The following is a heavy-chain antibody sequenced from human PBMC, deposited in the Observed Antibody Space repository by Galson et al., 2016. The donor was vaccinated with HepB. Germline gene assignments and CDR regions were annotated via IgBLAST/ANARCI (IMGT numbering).Heavy chain of an antibody. Sequence: SETLSLTCTVSGDSMRLTDYYWGWIRQPPGKGLEWIGTFQYPGDAYYTPSLKSRVTISVDTSTNQLSLKMTSVTAADTAFYYCVRESRALGYFDYIRHWFDSWGQGTLVTVSS. CDR2: FQYPGDA. D-gene: IGHD3-9*01. CDR1: GDSMRLTDYY. V-gene: IGHV4-39*07. J-gene: IGHJ5*01. CDR3: VRESRALGYFDYIRHWFDS.